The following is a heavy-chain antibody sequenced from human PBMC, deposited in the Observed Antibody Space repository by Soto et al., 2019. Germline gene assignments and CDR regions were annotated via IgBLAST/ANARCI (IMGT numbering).Heavy chain of an antibody. CDR1: GGSISSSSYY. Sequence: QLQLQESGPGLVKPSETLSLTCTVSGGSISSSSYYWGWIRQPPGKGLEWIGSIYYSGSTYYNPSLKSRVTTSVDTSPNQFSLKLSSVPAADTAVYYCARHGGVVGATDWFDPWGQGTLVTVSS. CDR2: IYYSGST. J-gene: IGHJ5*02. D-gene: IGHD1-26*01. CDR3: ARHGGVVGATDWFDP. V-gene: IGHV4-39*01.